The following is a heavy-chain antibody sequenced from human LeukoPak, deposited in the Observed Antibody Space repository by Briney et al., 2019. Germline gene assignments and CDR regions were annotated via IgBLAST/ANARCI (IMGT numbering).Heavy chain of an antibody. J-gene: IGHJ4*02. D-gene: IGHD2-21*01. Sequence: GGSLRLSCAASGFTFSSYAMHWVRQAPGKGLEWVAVIWYDGGNKYYADSVKGRFTISRDNSKNTLYLQMNSLRAEDTAVYYCARDQGLNSPDYWGQGTLVTVSS. V-gene: IGHV3-33*01. CDR3: ARDQGLNSPDY. CDR1: GFTFSSYA. CDR2: IWYDGGNK.